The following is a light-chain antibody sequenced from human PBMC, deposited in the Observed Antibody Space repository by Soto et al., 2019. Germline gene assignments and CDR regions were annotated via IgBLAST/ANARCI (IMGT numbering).Light chain of an antibody. CDR2: GSS. CDR1: QSVSSSY. V-gene: IGKV3-20*01. Sequence: EIVLTQSPGTLSLSPGERATLSCRASQSVSSSYLAWYQQKPGQAPRLLIYGSSSRATGIPDRFSGSGSGTAFTPTSKRLDAEVFAAYYCHQYGSSLTFGQGNKVEIK. CDR3: HQYGSSLT. J-gene: IGKJ1*01.